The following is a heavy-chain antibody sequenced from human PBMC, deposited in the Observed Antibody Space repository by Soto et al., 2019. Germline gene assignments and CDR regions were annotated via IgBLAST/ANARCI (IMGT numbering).Heavy chain of an antibody. CDR2: VNPGGIT. Sequence: SETLSLTCAFYVGSLSGYYWTCIRQPPGKWLEWIGEVNPGGITNYSPSVKSRLTISLDTSKKQVSLEMTSVTAADTAVYYCGRVVIKMDIQSIDSWGPGTLVSVSS. J-gene: IGHJ4*02. CDR3: GRVVIKMDIQSIDS. CDR1: VGSLSGYY. V-gene: IGHV4-34*01.